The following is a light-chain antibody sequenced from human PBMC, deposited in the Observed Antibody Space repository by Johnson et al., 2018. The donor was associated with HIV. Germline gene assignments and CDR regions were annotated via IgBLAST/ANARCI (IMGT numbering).Light chain of an antibody. Sequence: QSVLTQPPSVSAAPGQKVTISCSGSSSNIGNNYVSWYQQLPGTAPKLLIYENNKRPSGIPDRFSASKSGASATLGITGLQTGDEADYYCGTWDSSLSAVVFGTGTKVTVL. CDR2: ENN. J-gene: IGLJ1*01. CDR1: SSNIGNNY. CDR3: GTWDSSLSAVV. V-gene: IGLV1-51*01.